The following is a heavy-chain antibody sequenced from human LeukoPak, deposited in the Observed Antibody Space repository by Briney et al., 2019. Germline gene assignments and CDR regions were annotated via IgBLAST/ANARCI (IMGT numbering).Heavy chain of an antibody. V-gene: IGHV3-21*01. CDR3: ARGGGSYYDSSGYRIDY. Sequence: PGGSLRLSCVASGFTFSSYSMNWVRQAPGKGLEWVSSISSSSSYIYYADSVKGRFTISRDNAKNSLYLQMNSLRAEDTAVYYCARGGGSYYDSSGYRIDYWGQGTLVTVSS. J-gene: IGHJ4*02. CDR1: GFTFSSYS. CDR2: ISSSSSYI. D-gene: IGHD3-22*01.